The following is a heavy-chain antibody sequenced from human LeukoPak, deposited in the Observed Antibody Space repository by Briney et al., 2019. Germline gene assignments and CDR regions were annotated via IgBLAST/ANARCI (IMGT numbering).Heavy chain of an antibody. CDR2: VKSKTDGGTT. CDR3: TTDVWGGSHLLDY. D-gene: IGHD3-10*02. Sequence: GGSLRLSCAASGFTFSNAWMSWVRQAPGKGLEWVGRVKSKTDGGTTDYAAPVKGRFTISRDDSKNTLYMQMNSLKTEDTAVYYCTTDVWGGSHLLDYWRQGAQWTVSS. CDR1: GFTFSNAW. J-gene: IGHJ4*02. V-gene: IGHV3-15*01.